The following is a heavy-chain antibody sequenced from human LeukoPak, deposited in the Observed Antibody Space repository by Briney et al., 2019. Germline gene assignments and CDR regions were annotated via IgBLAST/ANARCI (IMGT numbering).Heavy chain of an antibody. V-gene: IGHV3-7*04. D-gene: IGHD5-24*01. J-gene: IGHJ4*02. CDR3: TRVGYIDEGIDY. CDR1: GFTFSESW. CDR2: IKQDGSKK. Sequence: PGGSLRLSCVVSGFTFSESWMSWVRQAPGKGLEWVANIKQDGSKKSYVDSVKGRFTISRDNAKNSLYLQMNSLRAEDTAIYYCTRVGYIDEGIDYWGQGTLVSVSS.